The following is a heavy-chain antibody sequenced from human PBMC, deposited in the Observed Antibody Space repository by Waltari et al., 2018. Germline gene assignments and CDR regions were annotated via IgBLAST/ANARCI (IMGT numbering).Heavy chain of an antibody. CDR1: GFTVSSNY. Sequence: EVQLVESGGGLIQPGGSLRLSCAASGFTVSSNYMSWVRQAPGRGLEWVSVIYCGGSTYSADAVKGRSTISRDNSKNTLYLQMNSLRAEDTAVYYCARAHSSSWYSHYYYGMDVWGQGTTVTVSS. CDR3: ARAHSSSWYSHYYYGMDV. CDR2: IYCGGST. D-gene: IGHD6-13*01. V-gene: IGHV3-53*01. J-gene: IGHJ6*02.